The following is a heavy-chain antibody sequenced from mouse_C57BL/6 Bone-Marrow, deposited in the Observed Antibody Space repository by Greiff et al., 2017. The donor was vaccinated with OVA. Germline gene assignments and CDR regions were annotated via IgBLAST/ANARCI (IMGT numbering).Heavy chain of an antibody. CDR1: GFTFSDYY. Sequence: EVNVVESGGGLVQPGGSLKLSCAASGFTFSDYYMYWVRQTPEKRLEWVAYISNGGGSTYYPDTVKGRFTISRDNAKNTLYLQMSRLKSEDTAMYYCARTENWYFDVWGTGTTVTVSS. CDR3: ARTENWYFDV. CDR2: ISNGGGST. V-gene: IGHV5-12*01. J-gene: IGHJ1*03.